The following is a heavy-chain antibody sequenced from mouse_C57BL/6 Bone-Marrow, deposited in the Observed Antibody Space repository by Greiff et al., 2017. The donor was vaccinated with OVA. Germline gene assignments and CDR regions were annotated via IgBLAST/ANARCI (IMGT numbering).Heavy chain of an antibody. Sequence: EVMLVESGAELVRPGASVKLSCTASGFNIKDYYMHWVKQRPEQGLEWIGRIDPEDGDTEYAPKFQGKATMTADTSSNTAYLQLSSLTSEDTAVYYCTTRYYGSSYTRFYYFDYWGQGTTLTVSS. CDR3: TTRYYGSSYTRFYYFDY. CDR2: IDPEDGDT. V-gene: IGHV14-1*01. D-gene: IGHD1-1*01. CDR1: GFNIKDYY. J-gene: IGHJ2*01.